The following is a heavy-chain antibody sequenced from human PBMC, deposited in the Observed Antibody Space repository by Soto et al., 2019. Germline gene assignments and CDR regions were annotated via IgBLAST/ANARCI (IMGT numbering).Heavy chain of an antibody. D-gene: IGHD5-18*01. Sequence: QVQLQESGPGLVKPSETLSLTCTVSGGSVSSGSYYWSWIRQPPGKGLEWIGYIYYSGSTNYNPSLQGRVTISVNTSQNQFSLKLGSVTAADTAVYYCARISGYSYGLPPYFDYWGQGTLVTVSS. CDR2: IYYSGST. V-gene: IGHV4-61*01. CDR1: GGSVSSGSYY. J-gene: IGHJ4*02. CDR3: ARISGYSYGLPPYFDY.